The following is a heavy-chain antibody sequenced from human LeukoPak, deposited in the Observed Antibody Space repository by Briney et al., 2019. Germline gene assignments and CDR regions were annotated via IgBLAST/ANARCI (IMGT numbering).Heavy chain of an antibody. V-gene: IGHV4-39*01. D-gene: IGHD4-17*01. CDR3: ASRVKFYGDYPGWFDP. J-gene: IGHJ5*02. CDR1: GGSISSSSYY. CDR2: IYYSGST. Sequence: SETLSLTCTVSGGSISSSSYYWGWIRQPPGKGLEWIGSIYYSGSTYYNPSLKSRVTISVDTSKNQFSLKLSSVTAADTAVYYCASRVKFYGDYPGWFDPWGQGTLVTVSS.